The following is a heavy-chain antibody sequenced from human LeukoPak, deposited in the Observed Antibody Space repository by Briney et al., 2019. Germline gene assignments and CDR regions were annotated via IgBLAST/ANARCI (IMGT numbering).Heavy chain of an antibody. V-gene: IGHV4-38-2*02. CDR1: GYSISSGYY. D-gene: IGHD3-3*01. Sequence: SETLSLTCTVSGYSISSGYYWGWIRQPPGKGLEWIGSLYHSGSTYYNPSLKSRVTISVDTSKNQFSLKLSSVTAADTAVYYCARGGGYYSDYWGQGTLVTVSS. J-gene: IGHJ4*02. CDR3: ARGGGYYSDY. CDR2: LYHSGST.